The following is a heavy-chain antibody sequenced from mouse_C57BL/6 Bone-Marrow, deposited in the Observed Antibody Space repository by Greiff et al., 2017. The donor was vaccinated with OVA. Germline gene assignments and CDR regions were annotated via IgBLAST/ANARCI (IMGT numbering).Heavy chain of an antibody. D-gene: IGHD2-4*01. V-gene: IGHV1-9*01. Sequence: VQLQQSGAELLKPGASVKLSCKATGYTFTGYWIEWVKQRPGHGLEWIGEILPGSGSTNYNEKFKGKATFTADTSSNTAYMQLSSLTTEDSAIYYCATPERYDYAAWFAYWGQGTLVTVSA. CDR1: GYTFTGYW. J-gene: IGHJ3*01. CDR3: ATPERYDYAAWFAY. CDR2: ILPGSGST.